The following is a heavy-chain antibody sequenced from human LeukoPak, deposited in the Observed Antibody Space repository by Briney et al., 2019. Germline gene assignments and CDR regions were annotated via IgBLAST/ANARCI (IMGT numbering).Heavy chain of an antibody. D-gene: IGHD4-17*01. CDR2: ISYDGSNK. Sequence: PGRSLRLSCAASGFTFSSYGMHWVRQAPGKGLEWVAVISYDGSNKYYADSVKGRFTISGDNAKNTVFLQMNSLRAEDTAVYYCALPLRDGDFYFDYWGQGALVTVSS. CDR3: ALPLRDGDFYFDY. J-gene: IGHJ4*02. V-gene: IGHV3-30*03. CDR1: GFTFSSYG.